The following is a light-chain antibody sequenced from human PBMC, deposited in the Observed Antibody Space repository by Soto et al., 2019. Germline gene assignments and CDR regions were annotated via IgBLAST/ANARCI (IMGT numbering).Light chain of an antibody. CDR2: ADS. Sequence: EIVLTQSPATLSLSPGETATLSCRASQSVSGYIGWYQQKPGQAPRLLIYADSYRATGIPARFSGSGSGTEFTLTISSLEPEDFSVYYCQQRYNWPINFGQGTRLEIK. V-gene: IGKV3-11*01. CDR1: QSVSGY. CDR3: QQRYNWPIN. J-gene: IGKJ5*01.